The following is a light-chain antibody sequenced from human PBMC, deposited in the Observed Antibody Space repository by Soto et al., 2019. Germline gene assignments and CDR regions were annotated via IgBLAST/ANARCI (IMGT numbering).Light chain of an antibody. J-gene: IGLJ2*01. CDR1: SGSIASNY. CDR2: EGN. CDR3: QSYDSSNVV. V-gene: IGLV6-57*04. Sequence: NFMLTQPHSVSESPGKTVTISCTRSSGSIASNYVQWYQQRPGSVPTTVIYEGNQRPSGVPDRFSGSTDGSSNSASLTISGLQTEDEADYYCQSYDSSNVVFGGGTKVTVL.